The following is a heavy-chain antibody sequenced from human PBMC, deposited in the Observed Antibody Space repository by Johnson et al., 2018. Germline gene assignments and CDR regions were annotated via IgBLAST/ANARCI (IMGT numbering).Heavy chain of an antibody. Sequence: VQLLESGGGVVQXGRSLGLSCAASGFTFSSYGMHWVRQAPGKGLEWVAVISYDGSNKYYADSVKGRFTISRDNSKNTLYLQMNSPRAEDTVVYYCAGSIFGVVLDYYMDVWGKGTTVTVSS. V-gene: IGHV3-30*03. J-gene: IGHJ6*03. D-gene: IGHD3-3*01. CDR2: ISYDGSNK. CDR1: GFTFSSYG. CDR3: AGSIFGVVLDYYMDV.